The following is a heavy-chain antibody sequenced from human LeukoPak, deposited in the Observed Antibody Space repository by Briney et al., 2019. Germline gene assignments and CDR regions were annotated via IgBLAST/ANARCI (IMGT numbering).Heavy chain of an antibody. V-gene: IGHV4-30-4*01. J-gene: IGHJ5*02. CDR1: GVSISSGDYY. Sequence: SETLSLTCTVSGVSISSGDYYWSWIRQPPGKGLGWIGYTYYSGNTYYNPSLKSRVTISVDTSKNHFSLKLSSVTAADTAVYYCARPYYYDSRIDPWGQGTRVTVSS. D-gene: IGHD3-22*01. CDR3: ARPYYYDSRIDP. CDR2: TYYSGNT.